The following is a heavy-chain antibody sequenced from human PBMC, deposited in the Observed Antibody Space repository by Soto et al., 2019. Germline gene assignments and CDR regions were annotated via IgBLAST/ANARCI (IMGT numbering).Heavy chain of an antibody. J-gene: IGHJ4*02. CDR1: GYTFTSYH. CDR2: INPSGGST. CDR3: ARDPAVSYFDY. V-gene: IGHV1-46*01. Sequence: ASVNVYCKASGYTFTSYHMHWVRQAPRQGLEWMGIINPSGGSTSYAQKFQGRVTKTRDTSTSTVYMELSSLRSEDTAVYYCARDPAVSYFDYWGQGALVTVSS.